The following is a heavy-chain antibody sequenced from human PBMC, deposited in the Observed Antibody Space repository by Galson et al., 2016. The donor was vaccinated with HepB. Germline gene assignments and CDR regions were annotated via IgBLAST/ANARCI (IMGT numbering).Heavy chain of an antibody. CDR2: ISSDGGST. V-gene: IGHV3-64D*06. CDR1: TFMFSSYT. J-gene: IGHJ4*02. Sequence: SLRLSCAASTFMFSSYTMHWVRQAPGKGLEYVSAISSDGGSTYYIDSVKGRFTISRDNSKNSLYLQMTSLRTEDTAVYYCGSRGAQWLVTADSWGQGTLVVVSS. CDR3: GSRGAQWLVTADS. D-gene: IGHD5-12*01.